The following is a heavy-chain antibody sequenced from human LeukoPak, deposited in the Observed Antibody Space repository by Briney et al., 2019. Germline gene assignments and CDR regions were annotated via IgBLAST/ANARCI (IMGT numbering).Heavy chain of an antibody. D-gene: IGHD1-14*01. CDR2: INHSGST. Sequence: SETLSLTCAVYGGSFSGYYWSWIRQPPGKGLEWIGEINHSGSTNYNPSLKSRVTISVDTSKNLFSLKLSSVTAADTAVYYCARKKPRWYFDLWGRGTLVTVSS. CDR3: ARKKPRWYFDL. V-gene: IGHV4-34*01. J-gene: IGHJ2*01. CDR1: GGSFSGYY.